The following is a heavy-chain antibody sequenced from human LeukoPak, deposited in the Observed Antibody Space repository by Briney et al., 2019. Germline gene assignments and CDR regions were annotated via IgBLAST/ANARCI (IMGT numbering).Heavy chain of an antibody. CDR2: IYTSGST. CDR3: ARDSSSWSRIDAFDI. D-gene: IGHD6-13*01. J-gene: IGHJ3*02. Sequence: PSETLSLTCTVSGGSISSYYWSWIRQPPGKGLEWIGRIYTSGSTNYNPSLKSRVTMSVDTSKNQFSLKLSSVTAADTAVYYCARDSSSWSRIDAFDIWGQGTMVTVSS. CDR1: GGSISSYY. V-gene: IGHV4-4*07.